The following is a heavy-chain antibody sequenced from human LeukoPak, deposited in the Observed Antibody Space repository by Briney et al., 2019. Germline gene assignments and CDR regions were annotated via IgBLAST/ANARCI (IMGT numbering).Heavy chain of an antibody. CDR2: INLKSGGT. D-gene: IGHD3-9*01. J-gene: IGHJ4*02. CDR3: ARSPHILTGENFDY. CDR1: AYTFTGYY. V-gene: IGHV1-2*02. Sequence: ASVKVSCKASAYTFTGYYMHWVRQAPGQGLEWMGWINLKSGGTNYAQKFQGRVTMTRDTSISTAYMELSRLRSDDTAAYYCARSPHILTGENFDYWGQGTLVTISS.